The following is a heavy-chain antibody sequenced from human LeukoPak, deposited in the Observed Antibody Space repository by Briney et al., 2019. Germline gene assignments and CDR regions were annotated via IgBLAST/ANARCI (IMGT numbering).Heavy chain of an antibody. CDR3: ARDEEAAGARYFDP. V-gene: IGHV3-11*01. Sequence: GGSLRLSCTASGFTFSDYYMNWIRQAPGKGLEWVSYISPSGSTMQYADSVEGRFTISRDNAKNSLYLQMNSLRAEDTAVYYCARDEEAAGARYFDPWGQGTLVTVSS. D-gene: IGHD6-13*01. J-gene: IGHJ5*02. CDR1: GFTFSDYY. CDR2: ISPSGSTM.